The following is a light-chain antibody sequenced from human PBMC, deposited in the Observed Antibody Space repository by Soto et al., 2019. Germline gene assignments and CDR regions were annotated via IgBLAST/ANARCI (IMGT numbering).Light chain of an antibody. CDR1: SSNIGSNY. V-gene: IGLV1-47*01. Sequence: QSVPTQPPSASGTPGQRVTISCSGASSNIGSNYVYWYQQLPGTAPKLLIYRSDQRSSGVPDRFSASKSGTSASLAISGLRSEDEAQYYCASWDDSLSGYVVFGGGTKLTVL. J-gene: IGLJ2*01. CDR2: RSD. CDR3: ASWDDSLSGYVV.